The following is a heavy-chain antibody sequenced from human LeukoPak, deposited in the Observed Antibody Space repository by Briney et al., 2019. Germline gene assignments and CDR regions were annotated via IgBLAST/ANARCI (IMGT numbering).Heavy chain of an antibody. V-gene: IGHV3-64*01. D-gene: IGHD6-13*01. CDR2: ISSNGGST. Sequence: GGSLRLSCAASGFTFSSYAMHWVRQAPGKGLEYVSAISSNGGSTYYANSVKGRFTISRDNSKNTLYLQMGSLRAEDMAVYYCARDLRAAGEFDYWGQGTLVTVSS. CDR3: ARDLRAAGEFDY. J-gene: IGHJ4*02. CDR1: GFTFSSYA.